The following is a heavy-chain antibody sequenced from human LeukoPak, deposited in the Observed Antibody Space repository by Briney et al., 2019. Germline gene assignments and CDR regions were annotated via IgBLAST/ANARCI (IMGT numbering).Heavy chain of an antibody. CDR2: INHSGST. CDR1: GGSFSGYY. Sequence: SETLSLTCAVYGGSFSGYYWSWIRQPPGKGLEWIGEINHSGSTNYNPSLKSRVTISVGTSKNQFSLKLSSVTAADTAVYYCARDTYYYGMDVWGQGTTVTVSS. V-gene: IGHV4-34*01. J-gene: IGHJ6*02. CDR3: ARDTYYYGMDV.